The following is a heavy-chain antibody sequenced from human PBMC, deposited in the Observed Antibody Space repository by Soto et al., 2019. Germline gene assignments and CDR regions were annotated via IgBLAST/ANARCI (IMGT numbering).Heavy chain of an antibody. V-gene: IGHV1-69*01. CDR2: IIPILTTP. J-gene: IGHJ6*02. CDR3: ATSVGIAPTGEDGMDV. D-gene: IGHD2-8*02. Sequence: QVQLVQSGAEVKKTGSSVKVSCKASGGTFSIYGFSWVRQAPGQGPEWIGGIIPILTTPNYAQKFHGRVTIVADESTTTVYMELSSLKSEDTAVYHCATSVGIAPTGEDGMDVWGQGTSVTVSS. CDR1: GGTFSIYG.